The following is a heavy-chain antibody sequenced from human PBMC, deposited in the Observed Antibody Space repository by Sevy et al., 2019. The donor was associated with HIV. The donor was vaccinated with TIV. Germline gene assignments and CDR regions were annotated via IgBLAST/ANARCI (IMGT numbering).Heavy chain of an antibody. CDR1: GFTFSTHA. V-gene: IGHV3-30-3*01. J-gene: IGHJ4*02. D-gene: IGHD3-22*01. Sequence: GGSLRLSCAASGFTFSTHAMHWVRQAPGKGLEWVAIISYDGNFEYYPDSVKGRFTISRDDSKNTLYLQMNSLRSEDTALYYCARDLGYESTGYLPLFDNWGQGTLVTVSS. CDR3: ARDLGYESTGYLPLFDN. CDR2: ISYDGNFE.